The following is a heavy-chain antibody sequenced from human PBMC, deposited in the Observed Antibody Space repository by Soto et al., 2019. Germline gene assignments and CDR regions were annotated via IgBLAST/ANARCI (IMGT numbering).Heavy chain of an antibody. Sequence: SQTLSLTCTVSGASVSSPTHYWNWIRQSPGKGLEWIGFVYYSGITNYSPSLKSRVTISLDTSKDQFSRRLTSVTAADTAVYYCARTRDNNINYYYALDVWGQGTTVTVSS. CDR1: GASVSSPTHY. J-gene: IGHJ6*02. CDR3: ARTRDNNINYYYALDV. V-gene: IGHV4-61*01. CDR2: VYYSGIT. D-gene: IGHD1-20*01.